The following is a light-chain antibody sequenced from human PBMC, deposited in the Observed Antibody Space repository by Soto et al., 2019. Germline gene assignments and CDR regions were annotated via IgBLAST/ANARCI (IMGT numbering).Light chain of an antibody. Sequence: EIVLTQSPGTLSLSPGERATLSCRASQSVSSSYLAWYQQKPGQAPRLLIYGASIRATGIADRFSGSGSGTEFTLTINSLQSEDFALYYCQQYNKWPYTFGLGTKVDIK. CDR1: QSVSSSY. CDR2: GAS. CDR3: QQYNKWPYT. V-gene: IGKV3-15*01. J-gene: IGKJ2*01.